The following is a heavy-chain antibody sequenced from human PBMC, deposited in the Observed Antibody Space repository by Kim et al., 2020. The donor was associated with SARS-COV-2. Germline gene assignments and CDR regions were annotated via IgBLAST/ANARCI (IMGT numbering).Heavy chain of an antibody. CDR2: ISYDGSNK. D-gene: IGHD6-6*01. CDR1: GFTFSSYG. J-gene: IGHJ4*02. CDR3: AKSSSSFGLDY. V-gene: IGHV3-30*18. Sequence: GGSLRLSCAASGFTFSSYGMHWVRQAPGKGLEWVAVISYDGSNKYYADSVKGRFTISRDNSKNTLYLQMNSLRAEDTAVYYCAKSSSSFGLDYWGQGTLVTVSS.